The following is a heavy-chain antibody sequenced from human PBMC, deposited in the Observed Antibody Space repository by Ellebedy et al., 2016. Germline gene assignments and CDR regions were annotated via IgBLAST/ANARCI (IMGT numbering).Heavy chain of an antibody. D-gene: IGHD1-1*01. Sequence: SETLSLTCAVYGGSFSGYYWSWIRQPPGKGLEWIGEINHSGSTNYNPSLKRRVTISVDKSKNQFSLKLSSVTAADTAVYYCARVQLERRDGDYWGQGTLVTVSS. CDR3: ARVQLERRDGDY. J-gene: IGHJ4*02. V-gene: IGHV4-34*01. CDR2: INHSGST. CDR1: GGSFSGYY.